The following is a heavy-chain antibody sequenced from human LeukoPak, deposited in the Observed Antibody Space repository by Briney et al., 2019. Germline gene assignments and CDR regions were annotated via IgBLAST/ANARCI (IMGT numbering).Heavy chain of an antibody. CDR2: ISSSSSYI. CDR1: GFTFSSYS. D-gene: IGHD3-22*01. CDR3: ARVPRWGRQITMIEKGAFDI. Sequence: PGGSLRLSCAASGFTFSSYSMNWVRQAPGKGLEWVSSISSSSSYIYYADSVKGRFTISRDNAKNSLYLQMNSLRAEDTAVYYCARVPRWGRQITMIEKGAFDIWGQGTMVTVSS. V-gene: IGHV3-21*01. J-gene: IGHJ3*02.